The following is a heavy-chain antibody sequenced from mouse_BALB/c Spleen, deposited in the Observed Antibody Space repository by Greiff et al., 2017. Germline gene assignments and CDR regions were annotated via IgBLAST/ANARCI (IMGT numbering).Heavy chain of an antibody. CDR3: ATYGSSYDYAMDY. CDR1: GYSITSGYY. J-gene: IGHJ4*01. Sequence: ESGPGLVKPSQSLSLTCSVTGYSITSGYYWNWIRQFPGNKLEWMGYISYDGSNNYNPSLKNRISITRDTSKNQFFLKLNSVTTEDTATYYCATYGSSYDYAMDYWGQGTSVTVSS. D-gene: IGHD1-1*01. CDR2: ISYDGSN. V-gene: IGHV3-6*02.